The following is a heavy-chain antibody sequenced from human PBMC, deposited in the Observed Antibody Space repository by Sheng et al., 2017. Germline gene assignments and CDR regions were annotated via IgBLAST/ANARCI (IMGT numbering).Heavy chain of an antibody. V-gene: IGHV4-61*02. CDR3: ARSGYDSSGYYDYFNY. D-gene: IGHD3-22*01. CDR2: IYTSGST. J-gene: IGHJ4*02. CDR1: GGSISSGRYY. Sequence: QVQLQESGPGLVKPSQTLSLTCTVSGGSISSGRYYWSWIRQPAGKGLECIGRIYTSGSTKYNPSLKSRLSISLDTSKNQFSLKLNSVTAADTAVYYCARSGYDSSGYYDYFNYLGPGNTGHRLL.